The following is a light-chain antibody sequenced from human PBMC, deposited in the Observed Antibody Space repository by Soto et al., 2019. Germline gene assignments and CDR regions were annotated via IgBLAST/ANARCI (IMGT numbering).Light chain of an antibody. Sequence: DIQMTQSPSSLSASVGDRVTITCRTSETVRRNLNWYQQKPGKAPKLLINTASNLESGVPSRFSGGGSGTEFTLTINRLQPEDFATYYCQQTYSTPRTFGQGTKVEIK. CDR3: QQTYSTPRT. CDR1: ETVRRN. J-gene: IGKJ1*01. V-gene: IGKV1-39*01. CDR2: TAS.